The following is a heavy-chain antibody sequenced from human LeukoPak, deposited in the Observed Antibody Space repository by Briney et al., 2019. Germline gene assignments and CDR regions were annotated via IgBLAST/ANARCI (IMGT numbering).Heavy chain of an antibody. V-gene: IGHV3-66*01. Sequence: PGGSLRLSCAASGFTVSSNYMSWVRQAPGKGLEWVSVIYSGGSTYYEDSVKGRFTISRDNSKNTLYLQMNSLRAEDTAVYYCARDFRGRDYFDYWGQGTLVTVSS. D-gene: IGHD3-10*01. CDR1: GFTVSSNY. CDR3: ARDFRGRDYFDY. CDR2: IYSGGST. J-gene: IGHJ4*02.